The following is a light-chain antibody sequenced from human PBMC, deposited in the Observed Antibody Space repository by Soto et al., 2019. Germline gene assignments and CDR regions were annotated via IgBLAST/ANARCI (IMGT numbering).Light chain of an antibody. CDR3: QQYSTSRGT. J-gene: IGKJ1*01. V-gene: IGKV1-27*01. Sequence: DIQMTQSPSSLSASVGDSVTITCRASQGINNYLAWYQQKPGKVPVLLIYSASTLKSGVPSRFSGSASGTDFTLTISRLEPEDFAVYYCQQYSTSRGTFGQGTKVDIK. CDR2: SAS. CDR1: QGINNY.